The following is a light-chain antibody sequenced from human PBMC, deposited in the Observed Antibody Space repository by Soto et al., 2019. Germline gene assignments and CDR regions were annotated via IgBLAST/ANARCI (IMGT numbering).Light chain of an antibody. CDR1: SSNIGSYI. CDR3: NSYASSGTLV. Sequence: QSVLTQPPSASGTPGQRVTISCSGSSSNIGSYIVNWYQQLPGTAPKLLIYTNDQRPSGVPDRFSGSKSGTSASLAISGLQAEDEADYYCNSYASSGTLVFGTGTKVTVL. CDR2: TND. V-gene: IGLV1-44*01. J-gene: IGLJ1*01.